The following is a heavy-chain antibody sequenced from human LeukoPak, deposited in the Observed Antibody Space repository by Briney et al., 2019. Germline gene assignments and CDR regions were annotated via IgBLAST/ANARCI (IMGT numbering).Heavy chain of an antibody. CDR1: GGYITTYY. CDR3: ATLNIESSSGWFFRS. V-gene: IGHV4-59*01. CDR2: AYYSGSN. Sequence: PSETLSLTCHVSGGYITTYYWSWIRQPPGKGLEWIGYAYYSGSNEYNPSLRSRITMSADASRNQFSLTLSSVTAADTAIYYCATLNIESSSGWFFRSWGQGTLVSVSS. J-gene: IGHJ5*02. D-gene: IGHD6-19*01.